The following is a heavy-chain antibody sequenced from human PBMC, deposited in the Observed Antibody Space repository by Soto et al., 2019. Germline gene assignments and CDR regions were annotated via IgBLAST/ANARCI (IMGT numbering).Heavy chain of an antibody. J-gene: IGHJ4*02. CDR1: GGSISSGGYY. CDR2: IYHSGST. Sequence: QVQLQESGPGLVKPSQTLSLTCTVSGGSISSGGYYWSWIRQHPGKGLEWIGYIYHSGSTYYNPSLKSRVTISVDRSKNQFSLKLSSVTAADTAVYYCARADYCGGDCYPPNFDYWGQGTLVTVSS. D-gene: IGHD2-21*02. V-gene: IGHV4-31*03. CDR3: ARADYCGGDCYPPNFDY.